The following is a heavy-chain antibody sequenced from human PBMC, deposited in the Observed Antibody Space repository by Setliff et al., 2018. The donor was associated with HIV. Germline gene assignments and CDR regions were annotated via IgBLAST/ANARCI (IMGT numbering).Heavy chain of an antibody. J-gene: IGHJ6*02. V-gene: IGHV1-69*05. Sequence: RASVKVSCKASGGTFSSYVISWVRQAPGQGPEWMGGIIPMYGVTNYAQKFQGRVTITTDESTSTAYMELSSLRSEDTAVYYCARDLPLPGIAVAASMGRDYYYSMDVWGQGTTVTVSS. CDR1: GGTFSSYV. D-gene: IGHD6-19*01. CDR2: IIPMYGVT. CDR3: ARDLPLPGIAVAASMGRDYYYSMDV.